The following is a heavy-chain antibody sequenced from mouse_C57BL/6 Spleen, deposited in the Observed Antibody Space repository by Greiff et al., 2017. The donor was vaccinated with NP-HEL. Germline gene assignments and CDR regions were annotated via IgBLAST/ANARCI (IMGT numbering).Heavy chain of an antibody. V-gene: IGHV1-64*01. Sequence: VQLQQPGAELVKPGASVKLSCKASGYTFTSYWMHWVKQRPGQGLEWIGMIHPNSGSTNYNEKFKSKATLTVDKSSSTAYMQLSSLTSEDSAVYYCAPITTVVANYFDDWGQGTTLTVSS. CDR1: GYTFTSYW. CDR2: IHPNSGST. CDR3: APITTVVANYFDD. J-gene: IGHJ2*01. D-gene: IGHD1-1*01.